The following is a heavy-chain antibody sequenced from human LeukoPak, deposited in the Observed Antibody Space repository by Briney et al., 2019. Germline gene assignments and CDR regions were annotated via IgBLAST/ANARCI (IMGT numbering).Heavy chain of an antibody. CDR2: IYYSGST. CDR1: GGSISSYY. CDR3: ARWAVGAAAGINCFDP. Sequence: PSETLSLTCTVSGGSISSYYWSWIRQPPGKGLEWIGYIYYSGSTNYNPSLKSRVIISVDTSKNQFSLKLSSVTAADTAVYYWARWAVGAAAGINCFDPWGQGTLVTVSS. V-gene: IGHV4-59*01. J-gene: IGHJ5*02. D-gene: IGHD6-13*01.